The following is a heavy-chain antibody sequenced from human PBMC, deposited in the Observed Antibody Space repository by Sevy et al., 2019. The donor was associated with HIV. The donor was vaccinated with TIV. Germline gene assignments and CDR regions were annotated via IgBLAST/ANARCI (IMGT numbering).Heavy chain of an antibody. CDR3: ARDGSGWALGYYYGMDV. D-gene: IGHD6-19*01. Sequence: GGSLRLSCAASGFTFSSYEMNWVRQAPGKGLEWVSYISSSGSTIYYATSVKGPFTISRDNATNSLYLQMNSLRAEDTDVYYCARDGSGWALGYYYGMDVWGQGTTVTVSS. V-gene: IGHV3-48*03. CDR1: GFTFSSYE. J-gene: IGHJ6*02. CDR2: ISSSGSTI.